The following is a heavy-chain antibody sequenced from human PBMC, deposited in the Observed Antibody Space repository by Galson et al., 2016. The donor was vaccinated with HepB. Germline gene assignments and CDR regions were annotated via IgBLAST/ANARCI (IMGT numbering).Heavy chain of an antibody. CDR1: GFTFSNAW. CDR2: IKSKTDGGTT. CDR3: TTSEHPDSSGYYYYYYGMDV. D-gene: IGHD3-22*01. V-gene: IGHV3-15*01. J-gene: IGHJ6*02. Sequence: SLRLSCAASGFTFSNAWMSWVRQAPGKGLEWVGRIKSKTDGGTTDYAAPVKGRFTISRDDSKNTLYLQMNSLKTEDTAVYYCTTSEHPDSSGYYYYYYGMDVWGQGTTVTVSS.